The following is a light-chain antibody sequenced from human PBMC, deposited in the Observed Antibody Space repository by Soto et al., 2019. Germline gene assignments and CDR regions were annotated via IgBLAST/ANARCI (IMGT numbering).Light chain of an antibody. V-gene: IGKV3-20*01. Sequence: EVVFTQSPDTLSLSPGDTGTLSCRASQSVSSNSLAWYQQRPGQAPRLLIHGASSRATGVPDRFTGSGSGTDFTLTISRXEPEDFAVYFCQQYANSQWTFGQGTKVDIK. CDR3: QQYANSQWT. CDR1: QSVSSNS. CDR2: GAS. J-gene: IGKJ1*01.